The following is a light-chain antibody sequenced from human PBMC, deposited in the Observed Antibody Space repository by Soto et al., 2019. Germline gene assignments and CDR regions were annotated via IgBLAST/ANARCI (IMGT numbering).Light chain of an antibody. CDR1: QSLLHSNGYNY. CDR2: LGS. CDR3: MQALQTPYT. V-gene: IGKV2-28*01. Sequence: DIVMTQSPLSLPVTPGEPASISCRSSQSLLHSNGYNYFDWYLQKPGQSPQLLIYLGSNRASGVPDRFIGSGSGTDFTLKISRVEAADVGVYYGMQALQTPYTFGEGTKLEIK. J-gene: IGKJ2*01.